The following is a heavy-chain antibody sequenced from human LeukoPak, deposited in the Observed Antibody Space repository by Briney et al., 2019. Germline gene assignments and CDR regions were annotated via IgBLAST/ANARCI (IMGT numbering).Heavy chain of an antibody. CDR2: IYYSGST. Sequence: SETLSLTCTVSGGSISSYYWSWLRQPPGKGREWIGYIYYSGSTNYNPSLKSRVTISVDTSKNQFSLKLSSVNAADTAVYYCARYCSGGSCYGWFDPWGQGTLVTVSS. J-gene: IGHJ5*02. D-gene: IGHD2-15*01. CDR3: ARYCSGGSCYGWFDP. CDR1: GGSISSYY. V-gene: IGHV4-59*01.